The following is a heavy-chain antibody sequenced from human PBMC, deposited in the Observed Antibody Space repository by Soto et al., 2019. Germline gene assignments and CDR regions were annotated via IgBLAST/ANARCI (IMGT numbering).Heavy chain of an antibody. V-gene: IGHV3-30-3*01. CDR3: ARDLIAVAGLLDY. J-gene: IGHJ4*02. Sequence: QVQLVESGRGVVQPGRSLRLSCAASGFTFSSYAMHWVRQAPGKGLEWVAVISYDGSNKYYADSVKGRFTISRDNSKNTLYLQMNSLRAEDTAVYYCARDLIAVAGLLDYWGQGTLVTVSS. CDR1: GFTFSSYA. D-gene: IGHD6-19*01. CDR2: ISYDGSNK.